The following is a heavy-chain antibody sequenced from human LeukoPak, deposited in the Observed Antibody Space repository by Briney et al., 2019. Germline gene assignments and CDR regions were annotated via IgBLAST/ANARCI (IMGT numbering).Heavy chain of an antibody. J-gene: IGHJ4*02. Sequence: SETLSLTCTVSGGSIGSGAYYWSWIRQPAGKGPGWIGRIYASGSTNYNPSLKSRVTISVDTSENQFSLNLRSVTAADTAVYYCASEGLAVAGNFLYWGQGALVTVSS. D-gene: IGHD6-19*01. V-gene: IGHV4-61*02. CDR3: ASEGLAVAGNFLY. CDR2: IYASGST. CDR1: GGSIGSGAYY.